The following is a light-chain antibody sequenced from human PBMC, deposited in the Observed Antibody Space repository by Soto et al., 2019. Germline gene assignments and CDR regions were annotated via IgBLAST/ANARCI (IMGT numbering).Light chain of an antibody. V-gene: IGKV3-11*01. CDR1: QSVGSY. J-gene: IGKJ4*01. Sequence: EIVLIQSPATLSLSPGERATLSCRASQSVGSYLVWYQHKPGQAPRLLISDASNRATGIPARFSGSGSETDFTLTISSLEPEDSAVYYCQQRSNWPSLTFGGGTNVDIK. CDR3: QQRSNWPSLT. CDR2: DAS.